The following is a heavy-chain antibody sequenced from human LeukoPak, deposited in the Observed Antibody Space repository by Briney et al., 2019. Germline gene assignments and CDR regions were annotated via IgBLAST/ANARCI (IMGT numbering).Heavy chain of an antibody. CDR1: GGSFSGYF. J-gene: IGHJ4*02. D-gene: IGHD2-2*01. CDR2: INHSGST. V-gene: IGHV4-34*01. CDR3: ARGAVDVGYCSSTSCYLAAPFNY. Sequence: SETLSLTCAVYGGSFSGYFWSWIRQPPGKGLEWIGEINHSGSTNYNPSLKSRVTISVDTSKNQFSLKLSSVTAADTAVYYCARGAVDVGYCSSTSCYLAAPFNYWGQGTLVTVSS.